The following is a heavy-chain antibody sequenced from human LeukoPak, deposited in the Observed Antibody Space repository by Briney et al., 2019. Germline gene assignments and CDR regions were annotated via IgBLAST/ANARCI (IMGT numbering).Heavy chain of an antibody. CDR3: AKDLSPNGVGATE. CDR1: GFTFSSYA. D-gene: IGHD1-26*01. V-gene: IGHV3-23*01. Sequence: PGGSLRLSCAVSGFTFSSYAMSWVRQAPGKGLEWVSAISGSGGSTYYADSVKSRFTISRDNSKNTLYLQMNSLRAEDTAVYYCAKDLSPNGVGATEWGQGTLVTVSS. CDR2: ISGSGGST. J-gene: IGHJ4*02.